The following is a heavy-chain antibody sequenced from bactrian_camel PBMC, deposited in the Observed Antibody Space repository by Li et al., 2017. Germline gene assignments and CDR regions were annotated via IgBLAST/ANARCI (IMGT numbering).Heavy chain of an antibody. J-gene: IGHJ6*01. CDR2: IYNDDSGT. Sequence: QVRLVESGGGLVEPGGSLRLSCAASGFNFSSSGMSWVRQAPLGKGLNWVSGIYNDDSGTMYGDSVKGRFTISRDNAKNTLYLQMNSLKSDDTALYYCATVVVGSFGYWGQGTQVTVS. D-gene: IGHD6*01. CDR1: GFNFSSSG. CDR3: ATVVVGSFGY. V-gene: IGHV3S7*01.